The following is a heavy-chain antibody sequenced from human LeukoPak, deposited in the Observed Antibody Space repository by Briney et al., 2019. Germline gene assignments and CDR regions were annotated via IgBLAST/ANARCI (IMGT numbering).Heavy chain of an antibody. CDR3: AVGVVPAGYFDY. J-gene: IGHJ4*02. V-gene: IGHV4-59*06. Sequence: SETLSLTCAVYGRSFSGYYWSWIRQPPGKGLEWIGYIYYSGSTYYNPSLKGRVTISVDTSKNQFSLKLSSVTAADTAVYYCAVGVVPAGYFDYWGQGTLVTVSS. D-gene: IGHD2-2*01. CDR2: IYYSGST. CDR1: GRSFSGYY.